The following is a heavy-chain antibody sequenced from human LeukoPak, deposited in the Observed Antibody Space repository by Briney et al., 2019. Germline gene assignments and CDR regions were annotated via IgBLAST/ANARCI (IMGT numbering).Heavy chain of an antibody. V-gene: IGHV3-74*01. CDR3: AKVGIGSRDGYFDY. J-gene: IGHJ4*02. D-gene: IGHD6-13*01. Sequence: QPGGSLRLSCATSGFTLSSYWMHWVRQVPGKGLEWLSRINNDGVSTSYADSVKGRFTISRDNAKNTLYLQMNSLRAEDTAVYYCAKVGIGSRDGYFDYWGQGTLVTVSS. CDR1: GFTLSSYW. CDR2: INNDGVST.